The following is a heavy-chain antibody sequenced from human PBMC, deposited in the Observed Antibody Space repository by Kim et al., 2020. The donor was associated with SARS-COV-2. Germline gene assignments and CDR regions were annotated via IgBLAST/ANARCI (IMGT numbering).Heavy chain of an antibody. Sequence: ASVKVSCQASDDTLTNFGIHWVRQAPGQGLEWVGGISAFTGQTKYAEKFQGRVTLTPDTSTSTAHMDLRSLTSDDTAVYYCARLEVTQQAFAMWTQGTMVIVS. CDR1: DDTLTNFG. CDR3: ARLEVTQQAFAM. CDR2: ISAFTGQT. V-gene: IGHV1-18*01. J-gene: IGHJ3*02. D-gene: IGHD2-21*02.